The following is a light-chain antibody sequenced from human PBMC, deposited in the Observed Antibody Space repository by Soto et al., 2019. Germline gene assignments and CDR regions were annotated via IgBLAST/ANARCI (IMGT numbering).Light chain of an antibody. V-gene: IGKV1-5*03. Sequence: DIQMTQSPSTLSASVGDRVTITCRASQSISSWLAWYQQKPGTAPKLLIYKASSLQSGVPSRFSGSGSGTEFTLTISSLEPEDFATYYCQQYNSYRAFGQGTKVDIK. J-gene: IGKJ1*01. CDR1: QSISSW. CDR2: KAS. CDR3: QQYNSYRA.